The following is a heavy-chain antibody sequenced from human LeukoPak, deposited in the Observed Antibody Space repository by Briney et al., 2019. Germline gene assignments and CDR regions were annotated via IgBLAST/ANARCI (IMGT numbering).Heavy chain of an antibody. CDR2: IKSKTDGGTT. D-gene: IGHD4-17*01. CDR1: GFTFSNAW. J-gene: IGHJ4*02. V-gene: IGHV3-15*01. CDR3: TTGPYDYGDYADY. Sequence: GGSLRLSCAASGFTFSNAWMSWVRQAPGKGLERVGRIKSKTDGGTTDYAAPVKGRFTISRDDSKNTLYLQMNSLKTEDTAVYYCTTGPYDYGDYADYWGQGTLVTVSS.